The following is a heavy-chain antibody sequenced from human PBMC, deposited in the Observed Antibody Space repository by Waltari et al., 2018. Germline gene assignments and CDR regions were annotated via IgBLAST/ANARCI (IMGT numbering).Heavy chain of an antibody. CDR1: GGSISSHY. V-gene: IGHV4-59*11. CDR3: ARGGFSGYGNFDY. Sequence: QVQLQESGPGLVKPSETLSLTCTVSGGSISSHYWSWIRQPPGKGLEWIGYIYYSGSTNYNPSLKSRVTISVDTSKNQFSLKLSSVTAADTAVYYCARGGFSGYGNFDYWGQGTLVTVSS. CDR2: IYYSGST. D-gene: IGHD5-12*01. J-gene: IGHJ4*02.